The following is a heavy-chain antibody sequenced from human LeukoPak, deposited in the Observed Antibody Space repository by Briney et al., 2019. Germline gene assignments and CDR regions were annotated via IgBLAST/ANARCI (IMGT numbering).Heavy chain of an antibody. V-gene: IGHV3-66*01. CDR3: ARGHDFGGYGAFAYYFDY. J-gene: IGHJ4*02. D-gene: IGHD4-17*01. CDR2: IYSGGQT. CDR1: GFVVSSNY. Sequence: PGGSLRLSCAASGFVVSSNYMSWVRQPPGKGLEWVSVIYSGGQTFYPDSVKGRFTISRDSSENMVYLQMTSLRAEDTAVCYCARGHDFGGYGAFAYYFDYWGQGTLVTVSS.